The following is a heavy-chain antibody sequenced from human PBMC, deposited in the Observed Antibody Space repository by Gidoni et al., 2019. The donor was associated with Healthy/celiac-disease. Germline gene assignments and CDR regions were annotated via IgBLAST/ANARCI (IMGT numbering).Heavy chain of an antibody. Sequence: GRIDPSDSYTNYNPSFQGHVTISADKSISTAYLQWSSLKASDTAMYYCASLYDYYDSSGYYRDYWGQGTLVTVSS. CDR2: IDPSDSYT. J-gene: IGHJ4*02. V-gene: IGHV5-10-1*01. CDR3: ASLYDYYDSSGYYRDY. D-gene: IGHD3-22*01.